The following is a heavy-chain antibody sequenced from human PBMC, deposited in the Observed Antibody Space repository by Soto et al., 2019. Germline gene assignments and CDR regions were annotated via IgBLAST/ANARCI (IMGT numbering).Heavy chain of an antibody. CDR2: IYPGDSDT. J-gene: IGHJ4*02. Sequence: PGESLKISCDGSGYSFTSYCIGWVRQMPGKGLERMGIIYPGDSDTRYSPSFQGQVTISADKSITTTYLQWSSLKASDTAIYYCARLFDTSGWYDYWGQGTLVTVSS. CDR1: GYSFTSYC. CDR3: ARLFDTSGWYDY. D-gene: IGHD6-19*01. V-gene: IGHV5-51*01.